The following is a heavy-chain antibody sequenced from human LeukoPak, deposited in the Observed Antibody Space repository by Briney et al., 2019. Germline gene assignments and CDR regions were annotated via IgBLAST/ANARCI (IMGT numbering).Heavy chain of an antibody. CDR2: ISGSGDNT. Sequence: GGSLRLSCVASGFTFSSYAMSWVRQAPGKGLEWVSVISGSGDNTYYADSVKARFTISRDNSKNTVYLQMNSLRAEDTAVYYCAKDPSHTMAARVDLWGRGTLVSVSS. CDR1: GFTFSSYA. CDR3: AKDPSHTMAARVDL. D-gene: IGHD3-10*01. V-gene: IGHV3-23*01. J-gene: IGHJ2*01.